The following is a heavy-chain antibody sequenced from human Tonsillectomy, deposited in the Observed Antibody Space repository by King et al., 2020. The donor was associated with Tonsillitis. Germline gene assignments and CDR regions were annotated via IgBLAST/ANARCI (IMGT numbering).Heavy chain of an antibody. V-gene: IGHV4-39*01. J-gene: IGHJ4*02. CDR3: ARRMATPGIDY. CDR2: IYYSGST. D-gene: IGHD5-24*01. CDR1: GGSISSSSYY. Sequence: QLQESGPGLVKPSETLSLTCTVSGGSISSSSYYWGWIRQPPGKGLEWIGSIYYSGSTYYNPSLKSRVTISVDTSKNQFSLKLSSVTAADTAVYYCARRMATPGIDYWGQGTLVTVSS.